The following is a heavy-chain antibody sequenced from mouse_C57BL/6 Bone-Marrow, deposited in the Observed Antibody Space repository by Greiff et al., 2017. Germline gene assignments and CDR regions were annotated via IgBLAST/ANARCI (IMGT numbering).Heavy chain of an antibody. D-gene: IGHD4-1*01. CDR1: GFTFSDYG. V-gene: IGHV5-17*01. CDR3: ATGYYAMDY. J-gene: IGHJ4*01. Sequence: VQLKESGGGLVKPGGSLKLSCAASGFTFSDYGMHWVRQAPEKGLEWVAYISSGSSTIYYADTVKGRFTISRDNAKNTLFLQMTRLRSEDTAMYYCATGYYAMDYWGQGTSVTVSS. CDR2: ISSGSSTI.